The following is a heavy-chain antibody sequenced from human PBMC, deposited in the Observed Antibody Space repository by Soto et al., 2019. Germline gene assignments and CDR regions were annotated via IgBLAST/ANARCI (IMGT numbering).Heavy chain of an antibody. CDR2: IYYTGDT. Sequence: SETLSLTCTVSGGSITTTNYYWSWVRQPPGKGLEWIANIYYTGDTYYSPPLRSRVTISVDTSKSQFSLILTSVTAADTAMYFCASLQVPGNFDYWGHGTPVTVSS. J-gene: IGHJ4*01. V-gene: IGHV4-39*01. CDR3: ASLQVPGNFDY. CDR1: GGSITTTNYY. D-gene: IGHD3-10*01.